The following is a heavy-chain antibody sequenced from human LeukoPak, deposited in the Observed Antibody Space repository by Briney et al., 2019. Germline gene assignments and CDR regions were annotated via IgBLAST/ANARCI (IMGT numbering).Heavy chain of an antibody. CDR2: IRNDGNKY. CDR3: AKENWYLYNNNWYKTWFDP. J-gene: IGHJ5*02. Sequence: GGSLRLSCVASGFTFSTSGMHWVRQSPGKGLDWVAFIRNDGNKYNYADSVKGRFTISRDNSKNTLYLQMNSLRAEDTAIYYCAKENWYLYNNNWYKTWFDPWGQGTLVTVSS. V-gene: IGHV3-30*02. D-gene: IGHD6-13*01. CDR1: GFTFSTSG.